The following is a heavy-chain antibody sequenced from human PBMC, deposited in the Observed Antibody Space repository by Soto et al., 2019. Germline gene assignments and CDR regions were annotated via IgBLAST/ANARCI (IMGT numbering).Heavy chain of an antibody. Sequence: QIQLLQSGAEVKKPGASVKVTCKASGYTFRNFGISWVRQAPGQGLEWMGWISAYNANANYAQKFQGRLTMTADTATSTAYMELRSLRSDDTAGYYCAIENSYFDYWGQGTLVTVSS. CDR3: AIENSYFDY. J-gene: IGHJ4*02. V-gene: IGHV1-18*01. CDR1: GYTFRNFG. CDR2: ISAYNANA.